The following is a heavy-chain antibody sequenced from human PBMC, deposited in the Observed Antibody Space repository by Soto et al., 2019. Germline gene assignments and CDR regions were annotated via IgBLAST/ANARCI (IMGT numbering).Heavy chain of an antibody. CDR2: ISSSSSYI. D-gene: IGHD4-4*01. CDR1: GFTFSSYS. Sequence: EVQLVESGGGLVKPGGSLRLSCAASGFTFSSYSMNWVRQAPGKGLEWVSSISSSSSYIYYADSVKGRFTISRDNAKNSLYLQMNSLRAEDTAVYYCARDHKGLRAVTTERYYYYGMDVWGQGTTVTVSS. V-gene: IGHV3-21*01. CDR3: ARDHKGLRAVTTERYYYYGMDV. J-gene: IGHJ6*02.